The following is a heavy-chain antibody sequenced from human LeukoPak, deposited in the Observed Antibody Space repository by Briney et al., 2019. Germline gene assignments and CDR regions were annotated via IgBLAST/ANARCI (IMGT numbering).Heavy chain of an antibody. CDR3: ARGYSSSPLH. CDR1: GFTFSSYG. V-gene: IGHV3-30*03. CDR2: ISYDGSNK. Sequence: GGSLRLSCAASGFTFSSYGMHWVRQAPGKGLEWVAVISYDGSNKYYADSVKGRFTISRDNSKNTLYLRMNSLRAEDTAVYYYARGYSSSPLHWGQGTLVTVSS. D-gene: IGHD6-13*01. J-gene: IGHJ4*02.